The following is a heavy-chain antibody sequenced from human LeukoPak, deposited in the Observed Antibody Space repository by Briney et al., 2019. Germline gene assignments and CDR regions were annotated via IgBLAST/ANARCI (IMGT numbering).Heavy chain of an antibody. D-gene: IGHD2-2*01. Sequence: ASVKVSCKASGYTFTSYDINWVRQATGQGLEWMGWMNPNSGNTGYAQKFQGRVTITRNTSIGTAYMELSSLRSEDTAVYYCARGLVVPAAGWFYYYMDVWGKGTTVTVSS. CDR2: MNPNSGNT. J-gene: IGHJ6*03. CDR1: GYTFTSYD. CDR3: ARGLVVPAAGWFYYYMDV. V-gene: IGHV1-8*03.